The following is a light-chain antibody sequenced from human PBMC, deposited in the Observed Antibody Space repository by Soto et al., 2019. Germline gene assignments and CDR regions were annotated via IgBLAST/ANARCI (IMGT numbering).Light chain of an antibody. CDR1: QSIRTD. Sequence: AIQMTQSPSSLSASVGDRVTITCRASQSIRTDLGWYQQKPGKAPKLLIYAASSLQSGVPLKFSGSGSGTDFTLTISSLQPEDFATYYCLQDYNYPWTFGQGTKVEIK. V-gene: IGKV1-6*01. CDR3: LQDYNYPWT. J-gene: IGKJ1*01. CDR2: AAS.